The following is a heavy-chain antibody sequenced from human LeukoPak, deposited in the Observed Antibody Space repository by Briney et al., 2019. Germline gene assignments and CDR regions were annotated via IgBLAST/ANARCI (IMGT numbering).Heavy chain of an antibody. D-gene: IGHD3-3*01. CDR1: GFTVSSNY. Sequence: GGSLRLSCAASGFTVSSNYMSWVRQAPGKGLEWVSVIYSGDNTYYADSVKGRFTTSRDNSKNTLYLQMNSLRAEDTAVYYCARATFWSGYQRDSWYMDIWGKGTTVTVSS. J-gene: IGHJ6*03. V-gene: IGHV3-66*02. CDR3: ARATFWSGYQRDSWYMDI. CDR2: IYSGDNT.